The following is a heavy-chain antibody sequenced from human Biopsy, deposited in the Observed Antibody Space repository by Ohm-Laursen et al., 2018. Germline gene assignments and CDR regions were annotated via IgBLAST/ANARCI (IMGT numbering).Heavy chain of an antibody. CDR2: ISNSGTT. CDR3: ARLSTLFGVADFTDD. J-gene: IGHJ4*02. V-gene: IGHV4-59*08. CDR1: GASFRSHF. D-gene: IGHD3-3*01. Sequence: SDTLSLTCTLSGASFRSHFLTWIRQPPGKGLQWIGPISNSGTTKSSPSLKSRINISLHTSKNQFSWKLPSVTAADTAVYYCARLSTLFGVADFTDDWGQGTLVTVSS.